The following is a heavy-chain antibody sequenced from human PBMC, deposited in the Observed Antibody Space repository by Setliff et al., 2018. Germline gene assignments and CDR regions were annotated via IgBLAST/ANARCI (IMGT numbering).Heavy chain of an antibody. CDR3: ARTTGYRLEGDFDY. J-gene: IGHJ4*02. Sequence: GGSLRLSCAASGFTFGSYWMTWVRQAPEKGLEWVANTHQDGSERHYVDSVKGRFTISRDNAKNSLYLQMTSLRAEDTAIYYCARTTGYRLEGDFDYWGQGTLVTVSS. V-gene: IGHV3-7*03. CDR1: GFTFGSYW. D-gene: IGHD3-16*01. CDR2: THQDGSER.